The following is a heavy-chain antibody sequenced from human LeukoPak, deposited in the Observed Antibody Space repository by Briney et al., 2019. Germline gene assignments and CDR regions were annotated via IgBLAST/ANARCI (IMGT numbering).Heavy chain of an antibody. J-gene: IGHJ4*02. CDR2: IYYIGNT. V-gene: IGHV4-39*01. CDR1: VGSISSSSYY. CDR3: ASGGGHEDFDY. D-gene: IGHD3-16*01. Sequence: SETLSLTCTVSVGSISSSSYYWGWIRQPPGKGLEWIGSIYYIGNTYYNPSLKSRVTISVDTSKNRISLNLSSVTAADTAVYYCASGGGHEDFDYWGQGTLVTVSS.